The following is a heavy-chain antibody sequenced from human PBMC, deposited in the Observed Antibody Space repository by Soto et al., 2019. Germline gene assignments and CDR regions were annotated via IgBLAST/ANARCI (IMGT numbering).Heavy chain of an antibody. D-gene: IGHD2-2*01. CDR3: AKDHCTSMSCYFDF. J-gene: IGHJ4*02. Sequence: GGSLRLSCAASGFTFSNYAMSWVRQAPGKGLEWVSAIRGSGGSTYYADSVKGRFTISRDNSKNTLYLQMNSLRAEDTAVYYCAKDHCTSMSCYFDFWGQGILVTVSS. V-gene: IGHV3-23*01. CDR2: IRGSGGST. CDR1: GFTFSNYA.